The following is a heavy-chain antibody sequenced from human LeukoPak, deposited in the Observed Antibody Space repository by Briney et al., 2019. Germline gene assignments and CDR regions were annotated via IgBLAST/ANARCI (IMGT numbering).Heavy chain of an antibody. J-gene: IGHJ6*02. CDR2: IYYSGST. V-gene: IGHV4-31*03. CDR3: ARGYEGLRLYGMDV. CDR1: GGSISSGGYY. D-gene: IGHD2-15*01. Sequence: KASETLSLTCTVSGGSISSGGYYWSWIRQHPGKGLEWIGYIYYSGSTYYNPSLKSRVTISVDTSKNQFSLKLSSVTAADTAVYYCARGYEGLRLYGMDVWGQGATVTVSS.